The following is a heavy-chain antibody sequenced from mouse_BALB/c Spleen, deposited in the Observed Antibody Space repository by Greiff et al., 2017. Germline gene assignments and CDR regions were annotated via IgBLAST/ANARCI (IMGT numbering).Heavy chain of an antibody. CDR3: ARFYDPFYAMDY. V-gene: IGHV5-6-5*01. J-gene: IGHJ4*01. D-gene: IGHD2-3*01. Sequence: EVKLEESGGGLVKPGGSLKLSCAASGFTFSSYAMSWVRQTPEKRLEWVASISSGGSTYYPDSVKGRFTISRDNARNILYLQMSSLRSEDTAMYYCARFYDPFYAMDYWGQGTSVTVSS. CDR2: ISSGGST. CDR1: GFTFSSYA.